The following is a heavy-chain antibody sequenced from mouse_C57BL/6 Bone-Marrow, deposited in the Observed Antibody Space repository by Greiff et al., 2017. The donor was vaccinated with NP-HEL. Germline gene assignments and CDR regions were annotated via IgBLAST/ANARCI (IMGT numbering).Heavy chain of an antibody. V-gene: IGHV3-5*01. J-gene: IGHJ2*01. CDR2: IYYSGTI. CDR3: AREGYYDSSFDD. D-gene: IGHD2-4*01. CDR1: GISITTGNYR. Sequence: EVQLQESGPGLVKPSQTVFLTCTVTGISITTGNYRWSWIRQFPGNKLEWIGYIYYSGTITSNPSLTSRTTITRDTPKNQFFLEMNSLTAEDTATYYCAREGYYDSSFDDWGQGTTLTVSS.